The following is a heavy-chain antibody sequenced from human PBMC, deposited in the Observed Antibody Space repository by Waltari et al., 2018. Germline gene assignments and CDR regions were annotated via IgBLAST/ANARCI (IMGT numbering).Heavy chain of an antibody. CDR3: ARGRLRPRPNFDY. V-gene: IGHV4-34*02. CDR1: GGPFSGYY. Sequence: QVQLQQWGAGLLKPSETLSLTCAVYGGPFSGYYWGWIRQPPGKGLDWIGEINDSGSTHYNPSLKSRVTISVDTSKNQFSLKLSSVTAADTAVYYCARGRLRPRPNFDYWGQGTQVTVSS. D-gene: IGHD5-12*01. CDR2: INDSGST. J-gene: IGHJ4*02.